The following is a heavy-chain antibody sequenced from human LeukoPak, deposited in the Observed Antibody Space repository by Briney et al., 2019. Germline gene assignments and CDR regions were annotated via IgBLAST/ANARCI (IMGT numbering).Heavy chain of an antibody. Sequence: SETLSLTCTVSGGSISSYYWSWIRQPPGKGLEWIGYIYYSGSTNYNPSLKSRVTISVDTSKNQFSLKLSSVTAADTAVYYWARVYYGSGSINWFDTWGQGTLVTVSS. D-gene: IGHD3-10*01. V-gene: IGHV4-59*01. J-gene: IGHJ5*02. CDR2: IYYSGST. CDR1: GGSISSYY. CDR3: ARVYYGSGSINWFDT.